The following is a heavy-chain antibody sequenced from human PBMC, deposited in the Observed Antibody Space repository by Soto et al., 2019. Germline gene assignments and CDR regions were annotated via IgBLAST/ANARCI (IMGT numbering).Heavy chain of an antibody. CDR2: IYYSGST. D-gene: IGHD3-10*01. Sequence: SETLSLTCTVSGGSISSYYWSWIRQPPGKGLEWIGYIYYSGSTNYNPSLKSRVTISVDTSKNQFSLKLSSVTAAATAVYYCARRLLWFGDVGDAFDIWGQGTMVTVSS. CDR3: ARRLLWFGDVGDAFDI. CDR1: GGSISSYY. J-gene: IGHJ3*02. V-gene: IGHV4-59*08.